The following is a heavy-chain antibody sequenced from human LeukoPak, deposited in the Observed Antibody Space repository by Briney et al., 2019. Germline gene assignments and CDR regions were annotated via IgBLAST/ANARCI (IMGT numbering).Heavy chain of an antibody. CDR3: AGPDYYGFEY. D-gene: IGHD3-10*01. CDR1: GFTFGSYW. CDR2: INSDGSST. Sequence: GGSLRLSCAASGFTFGSYWMHWVRQAPGEGLVWVSRINSDGSSTHYADSVKGRFTISRDNAKNTLYLQMNSLSAEDTAVYYCAGPDYYGFEYGGQGTLVTVSS. J-gene: IGHJ4*02. V-gene: IGHV3-74*01.